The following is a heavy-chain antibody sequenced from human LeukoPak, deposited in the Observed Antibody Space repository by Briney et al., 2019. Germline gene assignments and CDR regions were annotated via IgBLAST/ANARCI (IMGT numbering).Heavy chain of an antibody. D-gene: IGHD2-2*01. V-gene: IGHV3-21*01. CDR1: GFTFSSYS. J-gene: IGHJ4*02. Sequence: PGGSLRLSCAASGFTFSSYSMNWVRQAPGKGLEWVSSISSSSSYIYYADSVKGRFTISRDNAKNPLYLQMNSLRAEDTAVYYCARGYCSSTSCAFFDYWGQGTLVTVSS. CDR3: ARGYCSSTSCAFFDY. CDR2: ISSSSSYI.